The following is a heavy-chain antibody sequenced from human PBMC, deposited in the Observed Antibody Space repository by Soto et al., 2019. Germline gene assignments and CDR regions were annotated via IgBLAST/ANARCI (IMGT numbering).Heavy chain of an antibody. CDR2: ISYDGSNK. CDR1: GFTFSSYG. Sequence: GGSLRLSCAASGFTFSSYGMHWVRQAPGKGLEWVAVISYDGSNKYYADSVKGRFTISRDNSKNTLYLQMNSLRAEDTAVYYCATDIELTDIVVDPDYWGQGTLVTVSS. CDR3: ATDIELTDIVVDPDY. J-gene: IGHJ4*02. D-gene: IGHD2-15*01. V-gene: IGHV3-30*03.